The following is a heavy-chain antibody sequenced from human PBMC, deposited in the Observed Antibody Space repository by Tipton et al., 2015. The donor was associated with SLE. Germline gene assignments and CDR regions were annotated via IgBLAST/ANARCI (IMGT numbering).Heavy chain of an antibody. CDR2: INSDGNTT. V-gene: IGHV3-74*01. Sequence: SLRLSCVASGFTFSNSWMHWVRQAPGKVLVWVSHINSDGNTTTYADSVKGRFTISRDNAKNTLYLQMNSLRVEGSAVYYCAREVKAAGPEKCFDGWGQGTLVSVSS. CDR1: GFTFSNSW. J-gene: IGHJ4*02. CDR3: AREVKAAGPEKCFDG. D-gene: IGHD1-14*01.